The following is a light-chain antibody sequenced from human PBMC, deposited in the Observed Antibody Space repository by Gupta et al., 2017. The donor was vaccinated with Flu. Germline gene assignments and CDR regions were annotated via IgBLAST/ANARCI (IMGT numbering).Light chain of an antibody. V-gene: IGKV1-17*01. CDR2: LAS. CDR3: RQHNSYPLT. Sequence: DIQMTQSPSSLSASVGDRVTITCRASQDIGKDLGWYQQKTGKAPKRLIYLASNLQNGVPSRFSGSGSGTEFTLTISSLLPEDFATYYCRQHNSYPLTFGQGTMVDIK. CDR1: QDIGKD. J-gene: IGKJ1*01.